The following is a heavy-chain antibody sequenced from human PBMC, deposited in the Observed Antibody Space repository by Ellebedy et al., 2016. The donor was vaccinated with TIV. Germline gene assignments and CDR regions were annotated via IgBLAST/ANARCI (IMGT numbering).Heavy chain of an antibody. CDR2: IYYSGST. J-gene: IGHJ5*02. Sequence: MPSETLSLTCTVSGGSISSSSYYWGSIRQPPGKGLEWIGSIYYSGSTYYNPSLKSRVTISVDTSKNQFSLKLSSVTAADTAVYYCASHMVRESTWFDPWGQGTLVTVSS. CDR1: GGSISSSSYY. D-gene: IGHD3-10*01. V-gene: IGHV4-39*01. CDR3: ASHMVRESTWFDP.